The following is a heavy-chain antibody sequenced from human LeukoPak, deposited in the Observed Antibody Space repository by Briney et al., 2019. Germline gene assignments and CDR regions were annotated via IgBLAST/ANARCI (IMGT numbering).Heavy chain of an antibody. CDR2: IYSGGRT. CDR1: GFTVSSYY. Sequence: PGGSLRLSCEASGFTVSSYYMSWVRQAPGKGLEWISVIYSGGRTYYADSAKGRFTISRDNSQNTLHLQMNSLRVEDTAVYYFASGGKKNTSGWYFAFDIWGQGTMVTVSS. V-gene: IGHV3-53*01. CDR3: ASGGKKNTSGWYFAFDI. D-gene: IGHD6-19*01. J-gene: IGHJ3*02.